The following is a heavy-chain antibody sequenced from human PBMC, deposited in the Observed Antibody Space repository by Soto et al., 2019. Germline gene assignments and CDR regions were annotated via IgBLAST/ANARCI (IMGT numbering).Heavy chain of an antibody. CDR3: AREGGPSESSIAARGGDY. Sequence: EVQLVESGGGLVQPGGSLRLSCAASGFTVSSNYMSWVRQAPGKGLEWVSVIYSGGSTYYADSVKGRFTISRDNSKNTLYLQMNSLRAEDTAVYYCAREGGPSESSIAARGGDYWGQGTLVTVSS. J-gene: IGHJ4*02. D-gene: IGHD6-6*01. V-gene: IGHV3-66*01. CDR1: GFTVSSNY. CDR2: IYSGGST.